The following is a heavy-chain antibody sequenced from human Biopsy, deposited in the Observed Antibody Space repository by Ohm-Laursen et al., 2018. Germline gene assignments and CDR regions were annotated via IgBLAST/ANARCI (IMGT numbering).Heavy chain of an antibody. J-gene: IGHJ5*02. CDR1: GDTFNKYG. CDR2: IIPIVDIV. Sequence: GASVKVSCNASGDTFNKYGIFWVRQAPGQGLEWMGRIIPIVDIVNYAQRFQGRVTMTADKSTSTAYLDLSSLISEDTAVYYCATEVVPAGIGGHWLDPWGQGTLVTVSS. V-gene: IGHV1-69*04. D-gene: IGHD2-2*01. CDR3: ATEVVPAGIGGHWLDP.